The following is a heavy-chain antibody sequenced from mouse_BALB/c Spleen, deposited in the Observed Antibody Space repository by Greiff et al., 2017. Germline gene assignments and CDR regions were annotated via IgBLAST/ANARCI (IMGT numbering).Heavy chain of an antibody. J-gene: IGHJ3*01. Sequence: EVQLVESGGGLVKPGGSLKLSCAASGFTFSSYAMSWVRQSPEKRLEWVAEISSGGSYTYYPDTVTGRFTISRDNAKNTLYLEMSRLRSEDTAMYYCARDQGRTPRTWFAYWGQGTLVTVSA. CDR2: ISSGGSYT. D-gene: IGHD3-1*01. CDR1: GFTFSSYA. V-gene: IGHV5-9-4*01. CDR3: ARDQGRTPRTWFAY.